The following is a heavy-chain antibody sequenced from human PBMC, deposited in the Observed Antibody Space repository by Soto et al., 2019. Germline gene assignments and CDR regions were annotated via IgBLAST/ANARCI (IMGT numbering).Heavy chain of an antibody. V-gene: IGHV1-18*01. Sequence: ASVKVSCKASGYTFTSYGISWVRQAPGQGLEWMGWISAYSGNTNYAQKLQGRVTMTTDTSTSTAYMELRSLRSDDTAVYYCARGDYDFWSGYPLQFDYWGQGTLVTVSS. CDR3: ARGDYDFWSGYPLQFDY. CDR1: GYTFTSYG. D-gene: IGHD3-3*01. J-gene: IGHJ4*02. CDR2: ISAYSGNT.